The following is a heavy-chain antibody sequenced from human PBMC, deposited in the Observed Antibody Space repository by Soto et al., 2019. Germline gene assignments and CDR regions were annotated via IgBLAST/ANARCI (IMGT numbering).Heavy chain of an antibody. CDR2: ILHTGGT. D-gene: IGHD3-10*01. CDR3: ARLQFGEGFDY. V-gene: IGHV4-30-2*01. Sequence: PSETLFLTCAVSCGSISGGGFSWSWIRQPPGKGLEWIGYILHTGGTQYNPSLKSRVSMSVDKSKNQFSLHLTSVTAADTAVYYCARLQFGEGFDYWGQGALVTVSS. J-gene: IGHJ4*02. CDR1: CGSISGGGFS.